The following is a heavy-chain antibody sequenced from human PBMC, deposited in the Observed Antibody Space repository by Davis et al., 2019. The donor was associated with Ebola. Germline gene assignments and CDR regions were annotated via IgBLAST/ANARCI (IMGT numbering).Heavy chain of an antibody. J-gene: IGHJ4*02. CDR2: LNWNGGIT. D-gene: IGHD3-10*01. Sequence: GESLKISCAASGFTFSDYWMSWVRQAPGKGLEWVSGLNWNGGITNYADSVKGRFTISGDNAKNSLYLQMNSLRAEDTALYYCARIFGFPRGYFDYWGQGTLVTVSS. V-gene: IGHV3-20*04. CDR3: ARIFGFPRGYFDY. CDR1: GFTFSDYW.